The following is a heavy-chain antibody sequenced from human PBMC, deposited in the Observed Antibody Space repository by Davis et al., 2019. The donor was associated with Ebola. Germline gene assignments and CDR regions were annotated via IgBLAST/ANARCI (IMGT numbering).Heavy chain of an antibody. Sequence: GESLKISCSASGFTFSSYAMHWVRQAPGKGLEYVSAISSNGGSTYYADSVKGRFTISRDNSKNTLYLQMSSLRAEDTAVYYCARELKQLWLNWFDPWGQGTLVTVSS. V-gene: IGHV3-64D*06. D-gene: IGHD5-18*01. CDR1: GFTFSSYA. J-gene: IGHJ5*02. CDR2: ISSNGGST. CDR3: ARELKQLWLNWFDP.